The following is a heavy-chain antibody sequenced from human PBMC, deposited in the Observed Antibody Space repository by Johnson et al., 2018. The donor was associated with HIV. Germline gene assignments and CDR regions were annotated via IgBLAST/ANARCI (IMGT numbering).Heavy chain of an antibody. CDR1: GFTFSSYA. V-gene: IGHV3-23*04. D-gene: IGHD6-25*01. CDR2: ISGSGGST. CDR3: AKALLGCVTGCFYYTLITAAGDAFDI. J-gene: IGHJ3*02. Sequence: EVRLVESGGGVVQPGRSLRLSCAASGFTFSSYAMSWVRQAPGKGLEWVSAISGSGGSTYYADSVKGRFTISRDNSKNTLYLQMNSLRAEDTAVNYCAKALLGCVTGCFYYTLITAAGDAFDIWGQGTRSPSLQ.